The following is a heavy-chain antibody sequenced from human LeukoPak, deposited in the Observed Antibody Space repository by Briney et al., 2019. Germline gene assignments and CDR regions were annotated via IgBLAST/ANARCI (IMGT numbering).Heavy chain of an antibody. CDR2: IYYSGST. D-gene: IGHD3-16*01. CDR1: GGSISSYY. J-gene: IGHJ4*02. V-gene: IGHV4-59*08. Sequence: PSETLSLTCTVSGGSISSYYWSWIRQPPGKGLEWIGYIYYSGSTNYNPSLKSRVTISVDTSKNQFSLKLSSVTAADTAGYYCGGQGGGEDYGGQGTLVTVSS. CDR3: GGQGGGEDY.